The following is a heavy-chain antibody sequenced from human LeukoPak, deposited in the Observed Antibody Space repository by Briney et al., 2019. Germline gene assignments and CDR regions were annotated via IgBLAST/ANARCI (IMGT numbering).Heavy chain of an antibody. CDR3: ARWAVAGTRGFDY. Sequence: PSETLSLTCTVSGYSISGGYYWGWIRQPPGKGLEWIGSIYHSGSTYYNPSLKSRVTISVDTSKNQFSLKLSSVTAADTAVYYCARWAVAGTRGFDYWGQGTLVTVSS. D-gene: IGHD6-19*01. J-gene: IGHJ4*02. V-gene: IGHV4-38-2*02. CDR2: IYHSGST. CDR1: GYSISGGYY.